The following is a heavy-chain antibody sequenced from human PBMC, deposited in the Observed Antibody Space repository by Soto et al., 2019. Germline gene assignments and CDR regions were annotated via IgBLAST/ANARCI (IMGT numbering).Heavy chain of an antibody. CDR2: ARTKAHSYTT. CDR1: GFTFSDHV. J-gene: IGHJ4*02. D-gene: IGHD5-12*01. CDR3: AVDIVGTGSY. V-gene: IGHV3-72*01. Sequence: EVQLVESGGGLVQPGGSLRLSCAASGFTFSDHVMDCFRQPPGKGLEWVGRARTKAHSYTTEYAASVQGRFTFSRDDSRNSLYLQMNSLKTEDTAVYYCAVDIVGTGSYWGPGNLVNVSS.